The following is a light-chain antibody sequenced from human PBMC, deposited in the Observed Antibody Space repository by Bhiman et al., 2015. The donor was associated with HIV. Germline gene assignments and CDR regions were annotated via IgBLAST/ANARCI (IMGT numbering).Light chain of an antibody. V-gene: IGLV2-14*03. J-gene: IGLJ1*01. CDR2: DVT. CDR1: SSDVGGYDY. Sequence: QSALTQPASVSGSPGQSITISCTGTSSDVGGYDYVSWYQQHPGKAPKLMIYDVTERPSGVSDRFSGSTSGNTASLTISGLQPEDEADYYCSSYTSSSTYVFGTGTKVHRP. CDR3: SSYTSSSTYV.